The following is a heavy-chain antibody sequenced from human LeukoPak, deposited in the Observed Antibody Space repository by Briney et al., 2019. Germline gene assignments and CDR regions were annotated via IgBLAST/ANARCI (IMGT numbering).Heavy chain of an antibody. V-gene: IGHV4-59*08. Sequence: SETLSLTCSVSGVSISGAYWSWVRQPPGKGLEGIGYIYYAGSTYYNPSLKSRITISVDTSKNQFSLKLSSVTAADTALYYCARGITRRRTFDIWGQGTMVTVSS. CDR2: IYYAGST. CDR3: ARGITRRRTFDI. J-gene: IGHJ3*02. D-gene: IGHD3-10*01. CDR1: GVSISGAY.